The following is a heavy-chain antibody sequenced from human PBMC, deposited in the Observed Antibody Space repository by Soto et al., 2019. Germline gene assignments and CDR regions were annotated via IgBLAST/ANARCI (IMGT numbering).Heavy chain of an antibody. Sequence: EVQLLESGGGLVQPGGSLRLSCAASGFIFSSYAMSWVRQAPGKGLEWVSAISGSGGSTYYADSVKGRFTISRDNSKYTLYLQMNSLRAEDTAVYYCARRSSGWYFDYWGQGTLVTVSS. CDR1: GFIFSSYA. CDR3: ARRSSGWYFDY. V-gene: IGHV3-23*01. D-gene: IGHD6-19*01. CDR2: ISGSGGST. J-gene: IGHJ4*02.